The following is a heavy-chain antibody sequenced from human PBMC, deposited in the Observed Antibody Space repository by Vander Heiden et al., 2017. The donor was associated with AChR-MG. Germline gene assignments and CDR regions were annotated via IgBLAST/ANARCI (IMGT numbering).Heavy chain of an antibody. CDR3: ARVDVAGDYFDY. J-gene: IGHJ4*02. CDR2: IYYSGST. V-gene: IGHV4-30-4*01. Sequence: QVQLQQSGPGLVKPTQTLSVTCTVSGGSVSSGDYYWSWIRQPPGKGLEWIGYIYYSGSTYYNPSLKSRVTISVDTSKNQFSLKLSSVTAADTAVYYCARVDVAGDYFDYWGQGTLVTVSS. D-gene: IGHD6-19*01. CDR1: GGSVSSGDYY.